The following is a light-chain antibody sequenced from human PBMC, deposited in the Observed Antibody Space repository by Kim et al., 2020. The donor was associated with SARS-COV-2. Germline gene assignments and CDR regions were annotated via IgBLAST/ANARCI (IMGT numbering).Light chain of an antibody. CDR1: DIGTKT. Sequence: SYELTQPPSVSVAPGKTATISCGGNDIGTKTVHWYQQKPGQAPVMVINNDSDRPSGIPERFSGSNTGNTATLTISWVEARDEADYYCQVWDSRSDHVVFG. CDR2: NDS. V-gene: IGLV3-21*04. J-gene: IGLJ2*01. CDR3: QVWDSRSDHVV.